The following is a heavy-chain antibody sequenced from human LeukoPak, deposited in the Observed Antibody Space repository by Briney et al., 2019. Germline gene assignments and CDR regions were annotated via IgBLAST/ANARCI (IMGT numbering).Heavy chain of an antibody. CDR2: IYSGGST. J-gene: IGHJ4*02. V-gene: IGHV3-53*01. Sequence: GGSLRLSYAASGFTVSSNYMSCVRQAPGKGLERVSVIYSGGSTYYADSVKGRFTISRDNSKNTLYLQMNSLRAEDTAVYYCASRGLRFLEWAYTGDDYWGQGTLVTVSS. CDR3: ASRGLRFLEWAYTGDDY. CDR1: GFTVSSNY. D-gene: IGHD3-3*01.